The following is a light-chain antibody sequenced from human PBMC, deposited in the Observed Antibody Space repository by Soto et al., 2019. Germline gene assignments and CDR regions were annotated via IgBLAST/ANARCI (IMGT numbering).Light chain of an antibody. V-gene: IGLV1-44*01. CDR1: SSNIGSNT. J-gene: IGLJ1*01. CDR3: AAWDDSLNADV. CDR2: SNN. Sequence: QSVLTQPPSASGTPGQRVTISCSGSSSNIGSNTVNWYQQLPGTAPKLLIYSNNQRPSGVPDRFSASKSGTSASLAISGLQSEDEADFYCAAWDDSLNADVFGAGTNVTVL.